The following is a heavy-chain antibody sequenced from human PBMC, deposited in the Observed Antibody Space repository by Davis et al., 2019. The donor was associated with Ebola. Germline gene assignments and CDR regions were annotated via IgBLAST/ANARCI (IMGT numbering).Heavy chain of an antibody. J-gene: IGHJ6*02. Sequence: GESLKISCAASGFTFSRYAIHWVRQAPGKGLEWVSAISGSGGSTYYADSVKGRFTISRDNAKNSLYLQMNSLRAEDTAVYYCAREVPSRYYYYGMDVWGQGTTVTVSS. V-gene: IGHV3-21*04. CDR1: GFTFSRYA. CDR2: ISGSGGST. CDR3: AREVPSRYYYYGMDV.